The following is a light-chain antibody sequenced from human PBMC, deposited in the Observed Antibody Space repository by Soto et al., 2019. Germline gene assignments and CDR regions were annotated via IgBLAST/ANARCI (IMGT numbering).Light chain of an antibody. CDR2: EVS. J-gene: IGLJ3*02. V-gene: IGLV2-14*01. Sequence: QSALTQPASVSGSPGQSITISCTGTRRDVGGSNYVSWYQQHPGKAPKLMIYEVSNRPSGVSNRFSGSKSANTASLTISGLQAEDEANYYCTSYTSSNTPVFGGGTKLTVL. CDR3: TSYTSSNTPV. CDR1: RRDVGGSNY.